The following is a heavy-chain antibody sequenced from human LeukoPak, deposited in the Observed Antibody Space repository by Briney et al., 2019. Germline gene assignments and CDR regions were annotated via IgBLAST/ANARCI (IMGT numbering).Heavy chain of an antibody. CDR3: AHPSLTGTSVDY. V-gene: IGHV4-38-2*02. CDR2: IYHSGST. D-gene: IGHD7-27*01. Sequence: SETLSLTCTVSGYSISSGYYWGWIRQPPGKGLEWIGSIYHSGSTYYNPSLKSRVTISVDTSKNQFSLKLSSVTAADTAVYYCAHPSLTGTSVDYWGQGTLVTVSS. CDR1: GYSISSGYY. J-gene: IGHJ4*02.